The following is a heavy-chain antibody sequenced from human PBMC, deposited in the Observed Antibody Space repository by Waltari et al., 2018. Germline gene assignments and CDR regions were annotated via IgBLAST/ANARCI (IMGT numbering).Heavy chain of an antibody. CDR2: ITGSSRTI. J-gene: IGHJ6*02. V-gene: IGHV3-48*04. D-gene: IGHD6-13*01. CDR1: GFPFSTYS. CDR3: ARPVAAAGNYGMDV. Sequence: EVQLVESGGNLVQPGGSLRLSCIASGFPFSTYSMNWVRQAPGKGLEWIVYITGSSRTIYYTDSGKGRFTVSRDNAKNSLFLQMSSLRVEDTAVYYCARPVAAAGNYGMDVWGQGTTVTVSS.